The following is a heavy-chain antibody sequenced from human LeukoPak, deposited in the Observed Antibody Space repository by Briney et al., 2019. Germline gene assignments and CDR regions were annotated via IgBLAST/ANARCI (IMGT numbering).Heavy chain of an antibody. D-gene: IGHD6-13*01. CDR1: GGSISSYY. J-gene: IGHJ6*03. CDR3: ARAGSCSWYGYYYYYMDV. V-gene: IGHV4-4*07. CDR2: IYTSGST. Sequence: PSETLSLTCTVSGGSISSYYWSWIRQPAGKGLEWIGRIYTSGSTNYNPSLKSRVTMSVDTSKNQFSLKLSSVTAADTAVYYCARAGSCSWYGYYYYYMDVWGKGTTVTVSS.